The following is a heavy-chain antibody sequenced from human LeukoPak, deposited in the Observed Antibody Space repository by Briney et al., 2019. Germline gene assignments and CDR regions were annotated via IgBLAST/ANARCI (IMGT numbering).Heavy chain of an antibody. V-gene: IGHV4-39*01. J-gene: IGHJ4*02. CDR1: GDSINRSYYY. D-gene: IGHD3-16*01. Sequence: SETLSLTCTVSGDSINRSYYYWGWIRQPPGKGLEWIGRIYYSGATYYNPSLKSRLTISLDTSKNQFSLRLNSVTAADTSVYYCAAEKQMEGGKWAFNDWGQGTLVTVSS. CDR3: AAEKQMEGGKWAFND. CDR2: IYYSGAT.